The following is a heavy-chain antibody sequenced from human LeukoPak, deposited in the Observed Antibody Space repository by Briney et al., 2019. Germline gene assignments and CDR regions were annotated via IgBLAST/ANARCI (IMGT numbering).Heavy chain of an antibody. J-gene: IGHJ4*02. CDR1: GYNFTIYW. CDR3: ARRRAVAGRYYFDY. D-gene: IGHD6-19*01. Sequence: EESLKISCKGSGYNFTIYWIGWVRQMPGKGLEWMGVIYPGDSNTRYSPSFQGQVTISADKSISTAYLQWSSLKASDTAMYYCARRRAVAGRYYFDYWGQGTLVTVSS. CDR2: IYPGDSNT. V-gene: IGHV5-51*01.